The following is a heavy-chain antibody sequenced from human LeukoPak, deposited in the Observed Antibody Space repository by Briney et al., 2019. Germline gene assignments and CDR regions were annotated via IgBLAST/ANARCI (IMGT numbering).Heavy chain of an antibody. CDR1: GGTFSSYA. J-gene: IGHJ4*02. V-gene: IGHV1-69*05. CDR3: ARPYSSSSSVRLNY. Sequence: GASVKVSCKASGGTFSSYAISWVRQAPGQGLEWMGGIIPIFGTANYAQKFQGRVTITTDESTSTAYMELSRLRSDDTAVYYCARPYSSSSSVRLNYWGQGTLVTVSS. CDR2: IIPIFGTA. D-gene: IGHD6-6*01.